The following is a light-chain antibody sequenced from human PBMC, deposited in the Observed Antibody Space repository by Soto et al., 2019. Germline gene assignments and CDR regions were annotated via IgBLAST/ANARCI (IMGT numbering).Light chain of an antibody. CDR1: SSDVGGYNY. V-gene: IGLV2-14*01. J-gene: IGLJ2*01. CDR2: DVS. CDR3: SSYTSSSTLVV. Sequence: QSALTQPASVSGSPGQSITISCTGTSSDVGGYNYVSWYQQHPGKAPKLMIYDVSNRPSGVSNRFSGSKSGNTAPLTISGLQAEDEADYYCSSYTSSSTLVVFGGGTKLTV.